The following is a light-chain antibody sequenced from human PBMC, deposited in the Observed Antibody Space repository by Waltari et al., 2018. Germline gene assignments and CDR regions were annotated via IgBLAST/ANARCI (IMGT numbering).Light chain of an antibody. Sequence: DIQMTQSPSSVSASVGDRVIITCRASQGINNYLAWYQQKPGEAPNLLIYAASGLQTGVPSRFSGTGSGTDFTLTINNLQPEDFATYFCQQGNSFPPTFGQGTQVDVK. CDR1: QGINNY. J-gene: IGKJ1*01. V-gene: IGKV1-12*01. CDR3: QQGNSFPPT. CDR2: AAS.